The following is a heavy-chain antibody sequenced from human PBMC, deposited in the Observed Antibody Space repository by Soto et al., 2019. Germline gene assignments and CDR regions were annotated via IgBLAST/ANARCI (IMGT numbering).Heavy chain of an antibody. CDR1: EGTISNHY. D-gene: IGHD6-13*01. Sequence: SETLSIRRTVAEGTISNHYWSRIRQHPRKGLEWIGYIYYSGSTNYSPSLKSRVTISVDTSKNQFSLKLSSVTAADTAVYYCAGEGIAGAGYNWFDPWVQGSLVTVSS. CDR3: AGEGIAGAGYNWFDP. CDR2: IYYSGST. J-gene: IGHJ5*02. V-gene: IGHV4-59*11.